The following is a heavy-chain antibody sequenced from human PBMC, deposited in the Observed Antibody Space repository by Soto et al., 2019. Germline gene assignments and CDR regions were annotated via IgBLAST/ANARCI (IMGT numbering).Heavy chain of an antibody. CDR1: GGTFSSYA. Sequence: QVPLVQSGAEVKKPGSSVTVSCKASGGTFSSYAIHWVRQAPGQGLEWMGGIIPMYGPAKYAQRFQGRVTITADESTTTVYMELTSLTSQDTAVYYCARVTSMVRGVIXXWFDPWGHGTLVTVSS. D-gene: IGHD3-10*01. J-gene: IGHJ5*02. CDR3: ARVTSMVRGVIXXWFDP. V-gene: IGHV1-69*01. CDR2: IIPMYGPA.